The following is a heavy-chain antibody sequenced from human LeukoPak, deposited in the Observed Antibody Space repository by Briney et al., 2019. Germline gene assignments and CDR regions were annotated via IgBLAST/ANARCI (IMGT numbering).Heavy chain of an antibody. CDR3: AADIVVGPAAMRDDAFDI. J-gene: IGHJ3*02. D-gene: IGHD2-2*01. Sequence: GASVKVSCKASGFTFPTSAMMWVRQASGQRLEWIGWIVVGSSNTNYAQKFQERATITRDMSTSTAYMELSSLRSEDTAVYYCAADIVVGPAAMRDDAFDIWGQGTMVTVSS. V-gene: IGHV1-58*02. CDR1: GFTFPTSA. CDR2: IVVGSSNT.